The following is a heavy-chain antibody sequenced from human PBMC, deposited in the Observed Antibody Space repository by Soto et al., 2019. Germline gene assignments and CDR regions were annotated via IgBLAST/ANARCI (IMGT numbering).Heavy chain of an antibody. V-gene: IGHV3-21*06. J-gene: IGHJ4*02. D-gene: IGHD2-15*01. CDR3: ANFPSRSFSACLDY. CDR2: INDRSTYI. CDR1: GVTVRESS. Sequence: CTASGVTVRESSKSWVPQATGKGLEWVASINDRSTYIFYAVSVKGRFTISRDNAINSLYLKMKSLRPDDTAVYYCANFPSRSFSACLDYWGRGIPV.